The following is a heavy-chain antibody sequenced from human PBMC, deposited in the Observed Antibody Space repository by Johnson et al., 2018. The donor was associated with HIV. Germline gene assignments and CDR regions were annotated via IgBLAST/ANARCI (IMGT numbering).Heavy chain of an antibody. J-gene: IGHJ3*01. D-gene: IGHD1-26*01. CDR3: ARELGAFDL. V-gene: IGHV3-66*02. Sequence: VQLVESGGGLVQPGGSLRLSCAASGLSVSSYYMSWVRQAPGKGLEWGSVLSSGGDPYYADSVKGRFSISRDNSKNTLYFQMNSLRAEDTAVYYCARELGAFDLWGQGTVVTVSS. CDR2: LSSGGDP. CDR1: GLSVSSYY.